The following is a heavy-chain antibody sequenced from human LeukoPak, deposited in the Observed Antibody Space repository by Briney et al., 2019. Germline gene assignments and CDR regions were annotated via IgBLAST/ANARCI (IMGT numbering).Heavy chain of an antibody. CDR1: GFTFNSYS. CDR3: ARDTLGEGEDANYAVYYFDY. CDR2: ITSSSGTI. J-gene: IGHJ4*02. V-gene: IGHV3-48*04. D-gene: IGHD4/OR15-4a*01. Sequence: GGSLRLSCAASGFTFNSYSMNWVRQAPGKGLEWVSYITSSSGTIYYADSVKGRFTISRDNAKNSLYLQMNSLRAEDTAVYYCARDTLGEGEDANYAVYYFDYWGQGTVVTVSS.